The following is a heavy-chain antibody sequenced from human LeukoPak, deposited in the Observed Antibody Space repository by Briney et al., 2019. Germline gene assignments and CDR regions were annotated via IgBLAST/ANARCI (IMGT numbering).Heavy chain of an antibody. CDR1: GGTFSSYA. CDR2: IIPVFGTT. CDR3: ARCSPGDSSNFYAVLQY. D-gene: IGHD3-22*01. J-gene: IGHJ4*02. Sequence: SVKVSCKASGGTFSSYAVSWMRLTPAQRLEWLGGIIPVFGTTTYAQKFQAKDTMTADKSTNTAYLEISSLTSDDTAVYYCARCSPGDSSNFYAVLQYWGQGTQVTVST. V-gene: IGHV1-69*06.